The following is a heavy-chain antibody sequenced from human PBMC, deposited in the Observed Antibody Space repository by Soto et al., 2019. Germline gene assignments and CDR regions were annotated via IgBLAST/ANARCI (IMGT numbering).Heavy chain of an antibody. Sequence: GGSLRLSCAASGFTFNTYTMNWVRQAPGKGLEWVSAIIGSGTDTYYADSVKGRFTISRDNSKNTLYLQMISLRAEDTAVYYCAKGSSAHYDCFDYWGQGTLVSVS. CDR2: IIGSGTDT. D-gene: IGHD3-22*01. CDR3: AKGSSAHYDCFDY. J-gene: IGHJ4*02. V-gene: IGHV3-23*01. CDR1: GFTFNTYT.